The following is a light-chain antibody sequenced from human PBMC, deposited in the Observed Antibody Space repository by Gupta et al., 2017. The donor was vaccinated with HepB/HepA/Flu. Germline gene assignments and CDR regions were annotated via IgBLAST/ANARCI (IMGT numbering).Light chain of an antibody. V-gene: IGKV3-15*01. J-gene: IGKJ1*01. Sequence: EIVMTQSPATLSVSPGERATLSCRASQSISSNLAWYQQKPGQAPRLLIYGASTRATGIPARFSGSGSGTAFTLTINSRQSEDFAAYYCQQYNNWWSFGPGTKVEIK. CDR1: QSISSN. CDR2: GAS. CDR3: QQYNNWWS.